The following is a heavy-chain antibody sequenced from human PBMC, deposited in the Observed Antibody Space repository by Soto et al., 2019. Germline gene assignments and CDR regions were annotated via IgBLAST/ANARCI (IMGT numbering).Heavy chain of an antibody. J-gene: IGHJ4*02. Sequence: GGSLRLSCAASGFTFSSYGMHWVRRAPGKGLEWVAVIWYDGSNKYYADSVKGRFTISRDNSKNTLYLQMNSLRAEDTAVYYCARDHYYDSSGYCDYWGQGTLVTVSS. CDR1: GFTFSSYG. D-gene: IGHD3-22*01. CDR3: ARDHYYDSSGYCDY. CDR2: IWYDGSNK. V-gene: IGHV3-33*01.